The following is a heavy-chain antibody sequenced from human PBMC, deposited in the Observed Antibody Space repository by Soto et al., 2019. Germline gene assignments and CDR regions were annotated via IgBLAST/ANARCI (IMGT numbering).Heavy chain of an antibody. J-gene: IGHJ4*02. CDR1: GFSLTTSGVG. D-gene: IGHD3-3*01. CDR3: AHRVLRTVFGLVTTTAIYFDF. V-gene: IGHV2-5*02. CDR2: IYWDDDK. Sequence: QITLNESGPTVVRPTETLTLTCRFSGFSLTTSGVGVGWIRQSPGKAPEWLALIYWDDDKRYSASLKSRLPITKDTSKIQVVLTVSDLDPTDTATYYCAHRVLRTVFGLVTTTAIYFDFWGQGTPVAVSS.